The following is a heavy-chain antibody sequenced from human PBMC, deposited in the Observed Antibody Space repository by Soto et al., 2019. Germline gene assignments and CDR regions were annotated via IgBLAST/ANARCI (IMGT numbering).Heavy chain of an antibody. CDR1: GFTFSSYA. Sequence: LRLSCAASGFTFSSYAMHWVRQAPGKGLEWVAVISYDGSNKYYADSVKGRFTISRDNSKNTLYLQMNSLRAEDTAVYYCARPRGDYAKYYYYGMDVWGQGTTVTVSS. CDR2: ISYDGSNK. D-gene: IGHD4-17*01. CDR3: ARPRGDYAKYYYYGMDV. V-gene: IGHV3-30-3*01. J-gene: IGHJ6*02.